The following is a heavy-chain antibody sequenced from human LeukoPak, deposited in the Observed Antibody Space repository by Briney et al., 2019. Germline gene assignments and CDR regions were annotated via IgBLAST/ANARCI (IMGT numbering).Heavy chain of an antibody. CDR3: ARPPYSSGSFDL. CDR2: IRYDGINK. D-gene: IGHD6-19*01. J-gene: IGHJ2*01. V-gene: IGHV3-33*01. Sequence: GGSLRLSCAASGFTFRTFGMHWVRRASGKGLEWGAIIRYDGINKYCADSVKGRFTISRDNSKNTLYLQMQSLRAEDTAVYYCARPPYSSGSFDLWGRGTLVTVSS. CDR1: GFTFRTFG.